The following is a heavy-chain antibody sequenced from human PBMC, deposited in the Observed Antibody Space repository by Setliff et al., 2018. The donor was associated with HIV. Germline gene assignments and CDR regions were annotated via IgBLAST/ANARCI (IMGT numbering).Heavy chain of an antibody. CDR1: GFTFTTYS. CDR2: ISSSSTYK. Sequence: GGSLRLSCADSGFTFTTYSMNWVRQAPGKGLEWVSSISSSSTYKYYVDSVKGRFIISRDNAKNSVYLQMNSLRAEDTAVYYCARIPYSDSFFDSWGQGTLVTVSS. J-gene: IGHJ4*02. D-gene: IGHD4-17*01. V-gene: IGHV3-21*04. CDR3: ARIPYSDSFFDS.